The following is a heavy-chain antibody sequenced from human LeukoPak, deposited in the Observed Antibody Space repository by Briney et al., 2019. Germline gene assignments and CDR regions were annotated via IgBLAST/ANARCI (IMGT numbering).Heavy chain of an antibody. Sequence: ASVKASCKASGYTFTGYYMHWVRQAPGQGLEWMGWINPNSGGTNYAQKFQGRVTMTRDTSISTAYMELSRLRSDDTAVYYCARDNYYDSGGSLGLDYWGQGTLVTVSS. CDR3: ARDNYYDSGGSLGLDY. CDR1: GYTFTGYY. CDR2: INPNSGGT. V-gene: IGHV1-2*02. J-gene: IGHJ4*02. D-gene: IGHD3-22*01.